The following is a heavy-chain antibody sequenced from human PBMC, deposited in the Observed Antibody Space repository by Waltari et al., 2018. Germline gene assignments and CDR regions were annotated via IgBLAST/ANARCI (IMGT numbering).Heavy chain of an antibody. Sequence: QVQLVESGGGVVQPGGSLRLSCAASGFTFNAYGMHWGRQAPGKGLEWVDFVRFDGGVKEYADSVKGRFIITRDNSKNMVYLKMNGLGAEDTAVYYCVKVRYTGSYEMHYMDVWGKGTTVTISS. CDR1: GFTFNAYG. V-gene: IGHV3-30*02. CDR3: VKVRYTGSYEMHYMDV. D-gene: IGHD1-26*01. CDR2: VRFDGGVK. J-gene: IGHJ6*03.